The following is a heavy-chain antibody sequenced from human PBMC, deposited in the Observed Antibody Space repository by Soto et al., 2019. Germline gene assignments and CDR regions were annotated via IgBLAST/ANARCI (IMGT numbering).Heavy chain of an antibody. Sequence: HPWGSLRLSCAASGFTFSSYAMSWVRQAPGKGLEWVSAISGSGGSTYYADSVKGRFTISRDNSKNTLYLQMNSLRAEDTAVYYCAKDGNPIPYLTGYYRLGWFDPWGQGTLVTVSS. CDR2: ISGSGGST. CDR3: AKDGNPIPYLTGYYRLGWFDP. V-gene: IGHV3-23*01. J-gene: IGHJ5*02. CDR1: GFTFSSYA. D-gene: IGHD3-9*01.